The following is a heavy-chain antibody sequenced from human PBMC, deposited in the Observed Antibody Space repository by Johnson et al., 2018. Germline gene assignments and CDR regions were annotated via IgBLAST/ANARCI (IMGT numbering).Heavy chain of an antibody. CDR3: TRPGPRCGFDI. Sequence: EVQLVESGGGLVQPGGSLRLSCEASGFTFSNYWMSWVRQAPGKGLEWVANIKHGASEKYYVDSVKGRFTIYSDDARDSLFLQMNSLRAEDTAVYYCTRPGPRCGFDIWGQGTRVTVSP. J-gene: IGHJ3*02. CDR2: IKHGASEK. D-gene: IGHD1-26*01. CDR1: GFTFSNYW. V-gene: IGHV3-7*01.